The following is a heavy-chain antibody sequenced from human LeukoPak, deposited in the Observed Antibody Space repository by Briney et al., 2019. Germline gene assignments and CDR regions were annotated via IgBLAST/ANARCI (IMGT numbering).Heavy chain of an antibody. J-gene: IGHJ3*02. CDR3: ARLSYCSSTSCYRDAFDI. CDR2: IYYSGST. Sequence: PSETLSLTCTVSGGSISSSSYYWGWIRQPPGKGLEWIGSIYYSGSTYYNPSLKSRVTISVDTSKNQFSLKLSSVTAADTAVYYCARLSYCSSTSCYRDAFDIWGQGTMVTVSS. CDR1: GGSISSSSYY. D-gene: IGHD2-2*01. V-gene: IGHV4-39*01.